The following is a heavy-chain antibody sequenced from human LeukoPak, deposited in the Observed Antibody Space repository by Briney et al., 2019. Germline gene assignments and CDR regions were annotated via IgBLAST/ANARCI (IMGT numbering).Heavy chain of an antibody. J-gene: IGHJ4*02. CDR2: ISGSGGST. CDR3: ARDVAALDY. Sequence: ETLSLTCAVYGGSFSGYYWSWIRQPPGKGLEWVSAISGSGGSTYYADSVKGRFTISRDNSKNSLYLQMNSLRAEDTAVYYCARDVAALDYWGQGTLVSVSS. CDR1: GGSFSGYY. V-gene: IGHV3-23*01. D-gene: IGHD6-19*01.